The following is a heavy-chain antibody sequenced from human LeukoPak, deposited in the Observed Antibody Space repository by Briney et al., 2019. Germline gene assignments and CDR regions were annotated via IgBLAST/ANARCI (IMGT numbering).Heavy chain of an antibody. Sequence: ASVKVSCKASGYTFTGYYMHWFDKALGQGLEWMGRINPNSGGTNYAQKFQGRVTMTRDTSISTAYMELSRLRSDDTAVYYCARRDFDYWGQGTLVTVSS. CDR1: GYTFTGYY. CDR2: INPNSGGT. V-gene: IGHV1-2*06. CDR3: ARRDFDY. J-gene: IGHJ4*02.